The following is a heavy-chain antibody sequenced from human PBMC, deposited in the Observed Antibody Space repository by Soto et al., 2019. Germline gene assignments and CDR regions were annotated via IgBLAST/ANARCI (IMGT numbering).Heavy chain of an antibody. V-gene: IGHV4-34*01. CDR1: GGSFSGYY. Sequence: PSETLSLTCAVYGGSFSGYYWSWIRQAPGKGLEWIGEINHSGRTNYNPSLKSRVTISVDTSKNQFSLNLSSVTAADTAMYHCARHGDYVGVDSWGQGTLVTVSS. CDR2: INHSGRT. D-gene: IGHD4-17*01. CDR3: ARHGDYVGVDS. J-gene: IGHJ4*02.